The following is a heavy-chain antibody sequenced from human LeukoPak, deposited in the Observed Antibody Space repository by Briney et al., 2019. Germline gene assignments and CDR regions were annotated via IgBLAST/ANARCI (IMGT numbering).Heavy chain of an antibody. V-gene: IGHV4-38-2*01. CDR1: GYSISSGYY. CDR3: ARGGQQLPDRLDY. Sequence: SETPSLTCAVSGYSISSGYYWGWIRQPPGKGLEWIGSIYHSGSTYYNPSLKSRVAISVDTSKNQFSLKLSSVTAADTAVYYCARGGQQLPDRLDYWGQGTLVTVSS. D-gene: IGHD6-13*01. J-gene: IGHJ4*02. CDR2: IYHSGST.